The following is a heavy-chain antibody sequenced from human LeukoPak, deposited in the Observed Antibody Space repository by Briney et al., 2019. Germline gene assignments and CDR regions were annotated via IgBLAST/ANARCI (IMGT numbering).Heavy chain of an antibody. CDR1: GFTFSSYS. CDR3: ARDIDTTYYFDY. J-gene: IGHJ4*02. Sequence: AGSLRLSCAASGFTFSSYSMNWVRQAPGKGLEWVSSISSSSSYIYYADSVKGRFTISRDNAKNSLYLQMNSLRAEDTAVYYCARDIDTTYYFDYWGQGTLVPVS. D-gene: IGHD1-14*01. V-gene: IGHV3-21*01. CDR2: ISSSSSYI.